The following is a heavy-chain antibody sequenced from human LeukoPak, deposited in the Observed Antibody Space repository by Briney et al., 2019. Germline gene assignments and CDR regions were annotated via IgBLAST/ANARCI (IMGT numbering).Heavy chain of an antibody. Sequence: SVKVSCKASGGTFSNYAISWVRQAPGQGLEWMGGIIPLFGTANYAQKFQGRVTITTDESTSTAYMELSSLRSEDTAVYYCATPRNYDILTRFFYFDYWGQGTLVTVSS. J-gene: IGHJ4*02. CDR3: ATPRNYDILTRFFYFDY. CDR2: IIPLFGTA. D-gene: IGHD3-9*01. V-gene: IGHV1-69*05. CDR1: GGTFSNYA.